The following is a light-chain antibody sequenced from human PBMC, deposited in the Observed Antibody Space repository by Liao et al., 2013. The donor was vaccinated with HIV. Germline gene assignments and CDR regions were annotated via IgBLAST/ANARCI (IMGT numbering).Light chain of an antibody. CDR2: YDS. CDR1: DIGGKS. V-gene: IGLV3-21*04. CDR3: QVWDISEV. Sequence: SYELTQPPSLSVAPGETARVTCGGNDIGGKSVHWYQQQPGQAPVLVITYDSERPSGIPERFSGSNSGTTATLTISRVEAGDEADYYCQVWDISEVFGGGTKLTVL. J-gene: IGLJ3*02.